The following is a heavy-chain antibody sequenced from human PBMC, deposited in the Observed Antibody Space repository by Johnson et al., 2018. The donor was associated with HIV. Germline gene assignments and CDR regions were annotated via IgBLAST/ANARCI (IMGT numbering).Heavy chain of an antibody. V-gene: IGHV3-13*01. Sequence: VQLVESGGGLVQPGGSLRLSCAASGFTFSSYDMHWVRQATGKGLEWVSAIGTAGDTYYPGSVKGRFTISRENAKNSLYLQMNSLRAGDTAVYYCARGVPFGVVRLGTSYAFDIWGQGTMVTVSS. J-gene: IGHJ3*02. D-gene: IGHD3-3*01. CDR3: ARGVPFGVVRLGTSYAFDI. CDR2: IGTAGDT. CDR1: GFTFSSYD.